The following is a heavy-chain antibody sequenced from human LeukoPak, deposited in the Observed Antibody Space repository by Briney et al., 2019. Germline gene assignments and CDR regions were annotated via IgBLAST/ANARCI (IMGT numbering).Heavy chain of an antibody. V-gene: IGHV3-30*18. Sequence: GGSLRLSCAASGFTFSSYGMHWVRQAPGKGLEWVAVISYDGSNKYYADSVKGRFTISRDNSKNTLYLQMNSLRAEDTAVYYCAKDMAAGTSDWFDPWGQGTLVTVSS. D-gene: IGHD6-13*01. J-gene: IGHJ5*02. CDR1: GFTFSSYG. CDR3: AKDMAAGTSDWFDP. CDR2: ISYDGSNK.